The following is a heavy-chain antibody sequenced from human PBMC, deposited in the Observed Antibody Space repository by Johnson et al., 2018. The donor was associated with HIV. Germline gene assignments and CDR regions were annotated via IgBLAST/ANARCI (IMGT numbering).Heavy chain of an antibody. CDR2: ISKSGSTT. CDR1: GFTVSSSS. J-gene: IGHJ3*02. V-gene: IGHV3-48*04. Sequence: VQLVESGGGLAQPGGSLRLSCVEYGFTVSSSSMSWVRQAPGKGSEWVSYISKSGSTTYYTDSETGRLTISRDNAKNSLYLQMNCLRAEDTAVYYCARAQGDRGAYDAFDIWGQGTMVTVSS. CDR3: ARAQGDRGAYDAFDI. D-gene: IGHD3-10*01.